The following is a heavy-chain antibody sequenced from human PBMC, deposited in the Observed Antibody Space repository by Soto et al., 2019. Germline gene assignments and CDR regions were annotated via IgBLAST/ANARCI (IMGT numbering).Heavy chain of an antibody. CDR1: GGSFSGYC. CDR3: ARVRIVVVPAAIQRYFDY. J-gene: IGHJ4*02. V-gene: IGHV4-34*01. CDR2: INHSGST. Sequence: SETLSLTCAVYGGSFSGYCWSWIRQPPGKGLEWIGEINHSGSTNYNPSLKSRVTISVDTSKNQFSLKLSSVTAADTAVYYCARVRIVVVPAAIQRYFDYWGQGTLVTVSS. D-gene: IGHD2-2*01.